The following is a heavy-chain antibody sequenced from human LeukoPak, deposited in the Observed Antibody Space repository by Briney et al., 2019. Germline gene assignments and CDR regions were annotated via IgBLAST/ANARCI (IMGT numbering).Heavy chain of an antibody. CDR2: IYRSGST. CDR3: ARIGAGYCSGGSCSLNDY. Sequence: PSGTLSLTCAVSGGSISSSKWWSWVRQPPGKGLEWIVEIYRSGSTNYNPSLNSRVTISVDKSKKKFSLKLSSVTAADTAVYYCARIGAGYCSGGSCSLNDYWGQGTLVTVSS. CDR1: GGSISSSKW. J-gene: IGHJ4*02. V-gene: IGHV4-4*02. D-gene: IGHD2-15*01.